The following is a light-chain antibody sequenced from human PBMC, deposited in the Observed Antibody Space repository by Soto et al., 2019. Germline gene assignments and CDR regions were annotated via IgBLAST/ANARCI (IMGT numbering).Light chain of an antibody. J-gene: IGKJ1*01. CDR1: QSVSSN. CDR3: HQYDHWPQT. CDR2: GAS. V-gene: IGKV3-15*01. Sequence: EVVITQSPATLSVSAGERATLSCRASQSVSSNLAWYQQKPGQAPRLLIHGASTRAPGIPARFSGSGSGTDFTLTISSLQSEDFAVYYCHQYDHWPQTFGQGTKVDIK.